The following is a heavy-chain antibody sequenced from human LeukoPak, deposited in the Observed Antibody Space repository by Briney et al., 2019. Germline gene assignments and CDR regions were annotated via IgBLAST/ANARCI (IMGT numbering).Heavy chain of an antibody. CDR2: FYVSAKT. CDR1: GDSLSGYY. D-gene: IGHD3-22*01. V-gene: IGHV4-4*09. J-gene: IGHJ6*03. Sequence: PSGTLSLTCTVSGDSLSGYYGRGIRQPPGRGGEGVGYFYVSAKTNYNPSLKSRVTMSVDTSKNQFSLRLSSVTAADTAVYYCARGLRDEERHYGYYYMDVWGKGPTVTVSS. CDR3: ARGLRDEERHYGYYYMDV.